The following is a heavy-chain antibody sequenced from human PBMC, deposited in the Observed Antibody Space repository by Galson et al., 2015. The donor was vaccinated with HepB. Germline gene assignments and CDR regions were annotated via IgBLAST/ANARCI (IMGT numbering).Heavy chain of an antibody. CDR3: ARDVEGGRTWNDGGYGMDV. CDR1: GFTVSANY. J-gene: IGHJ6*02. D-gene: IGHD1-1*01. Sequence: SLRLSCAVSGFTVSANYMSWVRQAPGKGLEWVSLIYSADNDGDTKYADSVKGRFTISRDNSKSTLYLQMNSLRAEDTAIYYCARDVEGGRTWNDGGYGMDVWGQGTTVTVSS. V-gene: IGHV3-53*01. CDR2: IYSADNDGDT.